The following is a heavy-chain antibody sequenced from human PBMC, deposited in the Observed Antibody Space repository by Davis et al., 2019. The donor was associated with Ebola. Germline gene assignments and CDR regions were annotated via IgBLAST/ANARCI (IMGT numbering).Heavy chain of an antibody. V-gene: IGHV4-59*11. D-gene: IGHD2-21*01. CDR2: IHHGGSA. CDR3: ARDTRPCGGDCYHDTFGM. CDR1: GVSITTHF. Sequence: PSETLSLTCTVSGVSITTHFWSWIRQSPGKGLDWVGYIHHGGSANSNPSLKSRATFSLDTSKGQVSLKLTSVAAADTAVYYCARDTRPCGGDCYHDTFGMWGQGKMVIVSS. J-gene: IGHJ3*02.